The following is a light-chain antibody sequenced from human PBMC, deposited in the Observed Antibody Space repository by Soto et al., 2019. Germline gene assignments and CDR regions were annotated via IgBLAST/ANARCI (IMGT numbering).Light chain of an antibody. CDR2: EVT. CDR3: NSYASSSARV. J-gene: IGLJ3*02. Sequence: QSALTQPASVSGSPGQSITISCTGTSSDVGAVNYVSWYQQHPGKTPKLIIYEVTNRPSGVSNRFSGSKSGNTASLTISGRQAEDEADYYCNSYASSSARVFGGGTKLTVL. CDR1: SSDVGAVNY. V-gene: IGLV2-14*01.